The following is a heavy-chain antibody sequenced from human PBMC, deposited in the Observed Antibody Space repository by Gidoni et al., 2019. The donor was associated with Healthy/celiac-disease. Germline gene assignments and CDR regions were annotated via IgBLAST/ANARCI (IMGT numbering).Heavy chain of an antibody. CDR1: GFPFSSYG. Sequence: QVQLVESVGGVVHPGRSLRPSCAASGFPFSSYGMHWVRQAPGKGLEWGAVIWYDGSNKYYAYSVKGRFTISRDNSKNTLYLQMNSLRAEDTAVYYCARARWGEYYFDYWGQGTLVTVSS. D-gene: IGHD1-26*01. CDR3: ARARWGEYYFDY. V-gene: IGHV3-33*08. CDR2: IWYDGSNK. J-gene: IGHJ4*02.